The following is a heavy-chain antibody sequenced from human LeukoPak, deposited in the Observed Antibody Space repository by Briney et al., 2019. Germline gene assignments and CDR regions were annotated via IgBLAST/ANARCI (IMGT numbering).Heavy chain of an antibody. V-gene: IGHV3-11*01. J-gene: IGHJ4*02. CDR3: ARESGGQQLVLFDC. Sequence: PGGSLRLSCAASGFTFSDYHMSWIRQAPGKGLEWVSYISSSGSTIYYADSVKGRFTISRDNAKNSLYLQMNSLRAEDTAVYYCARESGGQQLVLFDCWGQGTLVTVSS. CDR2: ISSSGSTI. D-gene: IGHD6-13*01. CDR1: GFTFSDYH.